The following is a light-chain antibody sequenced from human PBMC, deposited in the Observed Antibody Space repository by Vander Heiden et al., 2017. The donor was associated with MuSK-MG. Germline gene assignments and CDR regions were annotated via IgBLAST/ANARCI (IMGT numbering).Light chain of an antibody. CDR2: VAS. CDR3: QQRSNWPPT. V-gene: IGKV3-11*01. Sequence: EIVLTQSTATLSLSPGQGATLPCRANRSGSNYLAWYQQKPGQAPRLLIYVASNRSTGIPTRFSGSGSGTDFTLTISSLEPEDFAVYYCQQRSNWPPTFGQGTKVEI. J-gene: IGKJ1*01. CDR1: RSGSNY.